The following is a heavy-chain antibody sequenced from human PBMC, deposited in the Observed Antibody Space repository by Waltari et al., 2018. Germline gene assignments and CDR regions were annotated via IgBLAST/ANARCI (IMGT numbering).Heavy chain of an antibody. CDR3: ARDAPPLGTYDY. CDR1: GGSIRSYY. Sequence: QVQLQESGPGLVKPSETLSLTCTVSGGSIRSYYWSWIRQPPGKGLEWIGYIYYSGSTNYNPSLKSRVTISVDTSKNQFSLKLSSVTAADTAVYYCARDAPPLGTYDYWGQGTLVTVSS. CDR2: IYYSGST. J-gene: IGHJ4*02. V-gene: IGHV4-59*01. D-gene: IGHD7-27*01.